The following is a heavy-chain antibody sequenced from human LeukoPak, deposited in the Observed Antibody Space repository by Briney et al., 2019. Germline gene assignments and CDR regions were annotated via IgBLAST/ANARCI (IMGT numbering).Heavy chain of an antibody. CDR2: IYDSGRT. V-gene: IGHV4-59*01. J-gene: IGHJ3*02. D-gene: IGHD6-13*01. Sequence: SETLSLTCTVSGGSISSYYWTWIRQPPGKGLEWIGYIYDSGRTNYNPSLKSRVTISVDTSRKQFSLKLSSVTAADTAVYYCAREDIAAAHSIWGQGTMVTVSS. CDR3: AREDIAAAHSI. CDR1: GGSISSYY.